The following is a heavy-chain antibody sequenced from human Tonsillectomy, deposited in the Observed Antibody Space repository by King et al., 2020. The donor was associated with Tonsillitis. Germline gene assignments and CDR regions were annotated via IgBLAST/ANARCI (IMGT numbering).Heavy chain of an antibody. D-gene: IGHD2-15*01. J-gene: IGHJ4*02. Sequence: VQLVESGGGLVQPGGSLRLSCAASGFTFSSYAMSWVRQAPGKGLEWVSAISGSGGSTYYADSVKGRFSISRDNSKNTLYIQMNSLRAEDTAVYYCAKGAGYCSGGSCYYALDYWGQGTLVTVSS. V-gene: IGHV3-23*04. CDR3: AKGAGYCSGGSCYYALDY. CDR1: GFTFSSYA. CDR2: ISGSGGST.